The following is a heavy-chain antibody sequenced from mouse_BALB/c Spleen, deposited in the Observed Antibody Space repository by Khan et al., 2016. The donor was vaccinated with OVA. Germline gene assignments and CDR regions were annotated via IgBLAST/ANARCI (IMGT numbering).Heavy chain of an antibody. D-gene: IGHD2-1*01. J-gene: IGHJ4*01. V-gene: IGHV2-3*01. CDR2: IWGDGST. CDR1: GFSLTNYG. CDR3: ARFEYYGNFYAMDY. Sequence: VELVESGPGLVAPSQSLSITCTVSGFSLTNYGVNWVRQPPGEGLKWLGVIWGDGSTNYHSALKSRLSISKDNSKSQVFLKLNSLQTDDTATYYCARFEYYGNFYAMDYWGQGTSVTVSS.